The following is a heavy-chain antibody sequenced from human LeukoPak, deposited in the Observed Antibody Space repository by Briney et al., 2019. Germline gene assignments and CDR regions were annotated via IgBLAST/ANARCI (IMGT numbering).Heavy chain of an antibody. J-gene: IGHJ4*02. CDR3: ARGPTPIAAAGRYFDY. D-gene: IGHD6-13*01. CDR1: GFTFSSYA. Sequence: PGGSLRLSCAASGFTFSSYAMHWVRQAPGKGLEWVAVISYDGSNKYYADSVKGRFTIPRDYSKNTLFLQMNSLRAEDTAVYYCARGPTPIAAAGRYFDYWGQGTLVTVSS. CDR2: ISYDGSNK. V-gene: IGHV3-30-3*01.